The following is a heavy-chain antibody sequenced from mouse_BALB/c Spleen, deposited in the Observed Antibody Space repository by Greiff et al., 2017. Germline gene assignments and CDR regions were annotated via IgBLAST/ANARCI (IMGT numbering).Heavy chain of an antibody. V-gene: IGHV5-15*02. CDR1: GFTFSDYG. J-gene: IGHJ3*01. Sequence: EVKVVESGGGLVQPGGSRKLSCAASGFTFSDYGMAWVRQAPGKGPEWVAFISNLAYSIYYADTVTGRFTISRENAKNTLYLEMSSLRSEDTAMYYCARDQAGKFAYWGQGTLVTVSA. D-gene: IGHD3-2*02. CDR2: ISNLAYSI. CDR3: ARDQAGKFAY.